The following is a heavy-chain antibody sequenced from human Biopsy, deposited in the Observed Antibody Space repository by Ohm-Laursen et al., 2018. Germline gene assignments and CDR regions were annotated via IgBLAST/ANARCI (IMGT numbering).Heavy chain of an antibody. CDR2: IRPLNGDT. Sequence: SVKVSCKVSGYTFSLYSISWVRQAPGQGLEWMGWIRPLNGDTKYGQKFQDRVTMTTDTSTSTVYMELTSLRSDDTAVYYCARGEVTFGELIVSLDSWGQGTLVTVSS. J-gene: IGHJ4*02. CDR1: GYTFSLYS. V-gene: IGHV1-18*04. CDR3: ARGEVTFGELIVSLDS. D-gene: IGHD3-16*02.